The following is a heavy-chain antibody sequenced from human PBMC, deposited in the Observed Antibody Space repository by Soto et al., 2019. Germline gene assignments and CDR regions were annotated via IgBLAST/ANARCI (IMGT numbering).Heavy chain of an antibody. Sequence: PGGSLRLSCAASGFTFSSYAMHWVRQAPGKGLEWVAVISYDGSNKYYADSVKGRFTISRDNSKNTLYLQMNSLRAEDTAVYYCAADRGWFGELLTPEDYYYGMDVWGQGTTVTVSS. D-gene: IGHD3-10*01. CDR2: ISYDGSNK. V-gene: IGHV3-30-3*01. J-gene: IGHJ6*02. CDR3: AADRGWFGELLTPEDYYYGMDV. CDR1: GFTFSSYA.